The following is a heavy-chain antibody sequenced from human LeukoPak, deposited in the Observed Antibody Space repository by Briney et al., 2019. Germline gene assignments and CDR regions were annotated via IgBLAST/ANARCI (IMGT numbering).Heavy chain of an antibody. D-gene: IGHD3-10*01. CDR1: GFTFSSYM. CDR2: ISFDGTNK. CDR3: ARDMYDNGWSSFDY. V-gene: IGHV3-30-3*01. J-gene: IGHJ4*02. Sequence: GGSLRLSCAASGFTFSSYMMNWVRQAPGKGLEWVAVISFDGTNKYYANSVQGRFIISRDNSKNTLYLQMNSLRAEDTALYYCARDMYDNGWSSFDYWAREPWSPSPQ.